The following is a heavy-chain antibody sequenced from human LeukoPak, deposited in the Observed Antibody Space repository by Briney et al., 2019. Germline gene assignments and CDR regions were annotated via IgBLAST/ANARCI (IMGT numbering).Heavy chain of an antibody. V-gene: IGHV4-61*02. Sequence: SQTLSFTCTVSGGSISSGDYYWSWIRQPPGKGLEWIGRIYTSGSTNYNPSLKSRVTISVDTSKNQFSLKLSSVTAADTAVYYCARRGSGWYRRNYFDYWGQGTLVTVSS. D-gene: IGHD6-19*01. J-gene: IGHJ4*02. CDR2: IYTSGST. CDR3: ARRGSGWYRRNYFDY. CDR1: GGSISSGDYY.